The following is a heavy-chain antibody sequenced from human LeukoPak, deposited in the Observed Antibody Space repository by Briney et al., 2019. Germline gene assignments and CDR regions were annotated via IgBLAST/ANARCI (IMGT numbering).Heavy chain of an antibody. Sequence: GGSLRLSCAASGLTFRSYEMNWVRQAPGKGLEWVSYISTSGSTIYYADSVKGRFTISRDNAKNSLYLQMNSLRAEDTAVYYCARESGDWFDPWGQGTLVTVSS. D-gene: IGHD3-10*01. CDR1: GLTFRSYE. V-gene: IGHV3-48*03. CDR3: ARESGDWFDP. J-gene: IGHJ5*02. CDR2: ISTSGSTI.